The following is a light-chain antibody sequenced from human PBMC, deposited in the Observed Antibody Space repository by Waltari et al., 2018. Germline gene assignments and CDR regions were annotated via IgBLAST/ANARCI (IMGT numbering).Light chain of an antibody. CDR1: TSHTGAVHD. Sequence: QSVLTQPPSVSGAPGQRVTISCTGSTSHTGAVHDVPWYQQLPGTAPKLLIYGNKNRPSGVPDRFSGSKSGTSASLAITGLQAEDEADYYCQSYDSSLSGYVFGTGTKVTVL. CDR3: QSYDSSLSGYV. V-gene: IGLV1-40*01. CDR2: GNK. J-gene: IGLJ1*01.